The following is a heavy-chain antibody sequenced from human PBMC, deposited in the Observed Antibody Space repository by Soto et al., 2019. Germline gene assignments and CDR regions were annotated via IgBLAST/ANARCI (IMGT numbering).Heavy chain of an antibody. V-gene: IGHV1-3*05. Sequence: QVQLVQSGAEEKKPGASVKVSCKASGYTFTSYAMHWVRQAPGQRLERMGWINAGNGNTKYSQKFQGRVTITRDTSASTAYMELSSLRSEDTAVYYCARVGGWYVPDYWGQGTLVTVSS. CDR2: INAGNGNT. J-gene: IGHJ4*02. CDR3: ARVGGWYVPDY. D-gene: IGHD6-19*01. CDR1: GYTFTSYA.